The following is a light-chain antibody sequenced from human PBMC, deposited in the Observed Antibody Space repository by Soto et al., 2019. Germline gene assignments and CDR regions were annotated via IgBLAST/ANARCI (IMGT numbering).Light chain of an antibody. J-gene: IGLJ1*01. Sequence: QSALTQPASVSGSPGQSITISCTGTSSDVGGYNAVSWYQQHPGRAPKLMIYDVSNRPSGISNRFSGSKSGSTASLTISGLQAEDDADYYCSSYTRSGVYVFGAGTKPPS. CDR3: SSYTRSGVYV. CDR1: SSDVGGYNA. V-gene: IGLV2-14*01. CDR2: DVS.